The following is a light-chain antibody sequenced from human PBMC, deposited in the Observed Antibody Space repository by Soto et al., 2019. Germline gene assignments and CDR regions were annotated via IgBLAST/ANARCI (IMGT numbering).Light chain of an antibody. Sequence: DIQMTQSPSVMSASVGDTVTITCRASQGINYYLAWFQHQPGKVPKRLIYAASDLESGVPSRFSGSGSGTEFTRTISSLQPEDFATYYCLQHSTYPATFGGGTMVEIK. CDR2: AAS. CDR1: QGINYY. J-gene: IGKJ4*01. V-gene: IGKV1-17*03. CDR3: LQHSTYPAT.